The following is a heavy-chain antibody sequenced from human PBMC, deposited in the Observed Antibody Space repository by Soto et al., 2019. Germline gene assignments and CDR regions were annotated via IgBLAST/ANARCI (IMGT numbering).Heavy chain of an antibody. CDR3: ARVLFGELV. CDR2: IGVGGGDR. J-gene: IGHJ4*02. D-gene: IGHD3-10*02. Sequence: EVQLLESGGGLVQPGGSLRLSCAASGFTFSSYAMSWVRQAPGKGLEWVSIIGVGGGDRYYPESVKGRFTISRDKSRDTLYLEMNSLRDEDTAVYYCARVLFGELVWGQGTLGTVST. CDR1: GFTFSSYA. V-gene: IGHV3-23*01.